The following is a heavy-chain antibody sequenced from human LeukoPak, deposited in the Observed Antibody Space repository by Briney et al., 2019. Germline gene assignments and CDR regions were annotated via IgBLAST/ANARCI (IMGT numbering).Heavy chain of an antibody. Sequence: PSETLSLTYTVSGVSISSNYWSWIRQSPEKGLEWIGYIYNSGSTKYNPSLKSRVTISVDTSKNQISLKLSSVTAADTAVYCARGARAGYNLEPFDNWGQGTLVTVSS. CDR3: ARGARAGYNLEPFDN. V-gene: IGHV4-59*08. CDR1: GVSISSNY. J-gene: IGHJ4*02. CDR2: IYNSGST. D-gene: IGHD5-24*01.